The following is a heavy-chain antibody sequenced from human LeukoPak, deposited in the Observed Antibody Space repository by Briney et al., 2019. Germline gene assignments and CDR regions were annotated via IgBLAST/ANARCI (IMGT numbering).Heavy chain of an antibody. V-gene: IGHV3-7*01. CDR2: IKQDGSEK. CDR3: ARSGQRWLQFYYFDY. CDR1: GFTFSSYW. Sequence: RGSLRLSCAASGFTFSSYWMSWVRQAPGKGLEWVANIKQDGSEKYYVDSVKGRFTISRDNAKNSLYLQMNSLRAEDTAVYYCARSGQRWLQFYYFDYWGQGTLVTVSS. J-gene: IGHJ4*02. D-gene: IGHD5-24*01.